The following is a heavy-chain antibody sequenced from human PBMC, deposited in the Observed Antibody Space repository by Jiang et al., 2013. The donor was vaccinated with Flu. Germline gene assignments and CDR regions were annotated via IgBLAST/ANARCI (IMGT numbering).Heavy chain of an antibody. D-gene: IGHD3-22*01. J-gene: IGHJ3*02. CDR3: AREGDSSGPTGAFDI. Sequence: SISSGNSYIYYADSVKGRFTISRDNSKNTLYLQMNSLRAEDTAVYYCAREGDSSGPTGAFDIWGQGTMVTVSS. CDR2: ISSGNSYI. V-gene: IGHV3-21*01.